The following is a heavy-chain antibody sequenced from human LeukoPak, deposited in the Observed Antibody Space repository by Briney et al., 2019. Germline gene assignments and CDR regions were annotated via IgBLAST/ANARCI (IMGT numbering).Heavy chain of an antibody. J-gene: IGHJ4*02. CDR2: IRYDGSNK. CDR3: ATAFYYYDSSGTY. D-gene: IGHD3-22*01. Sequence: PGGSLRLSCAASGFTFSSYGMHWVRQAPGKGLEWVAFIRYDGSNKYYADSVKGRFTISRDNSKNTLYLQMNSLRAEDTAVYYCATAFYYYDSSGTYWGQGTLVTVSS. CDR1: GFTFSSYG. V-gene: IGHV3-30*02.